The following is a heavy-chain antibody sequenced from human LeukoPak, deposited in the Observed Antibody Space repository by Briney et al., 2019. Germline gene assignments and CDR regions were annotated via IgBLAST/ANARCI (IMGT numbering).Heavy chain of an antibody. CDR1: GYTFTSYA. Sequence: GASVKVSCKASGYTFTSYAMHWVRQAPGQGLEWMGWISAYNGNTNYAQKLQGRVTMATDTSTSTAYMELRSLRSDDTAVYYCARVIPFIAVADTRDNWFDPWGQGTLVTVSS. CDR2: ISAYNGNT. D-gene: IGHD6-19*01. V-gene: IGHV1-18*01. J-gene: IGHJ5*02. CDR3: ARVIPFIAVADTRDNWFDP.